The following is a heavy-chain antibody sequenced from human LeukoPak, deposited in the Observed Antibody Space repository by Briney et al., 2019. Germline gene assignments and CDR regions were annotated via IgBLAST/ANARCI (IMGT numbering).Heavy chain of an antibody. CDR1: GFTFSSYW. J-gene: IGHJ4*02. CDR2: IKQDGSEK. CDR3: ARGRGGLLWFGEFNS. V-gene: IGHV3-7*04. Sequence: GGSLRLSCAASGFTFSSYWMNWVRQAPGKRLEWVANIKQDGSEKYYVDSVRGRFTISRDNANNSLFLQMNSLRAEDTAVYYCARGRGGLLWFGEFNSWGQGTLVTVSS. D-gene: IGHD3-10*01.